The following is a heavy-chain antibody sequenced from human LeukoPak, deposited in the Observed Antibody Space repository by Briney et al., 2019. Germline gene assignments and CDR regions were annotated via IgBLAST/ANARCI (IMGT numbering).Heavy chain of an antibody. CDR2: IKQDGSEK. V-gene: IGHV3-7*04. CDR3: AKDLIVDNS. D-gene: IGHD5-24*01. CDR1: GFTFSFYL. J-gene: IGHJ5*02. Sequence: GGSLRLSCDASGFTFSFYLMNWVRQAPGKGLEWVANIKQDGSEKYYVDSVKGRFTISRDNAKNSLYLQMNSLRADDTAVYFCAKDLIVDNSWGQGTLVIVSS.